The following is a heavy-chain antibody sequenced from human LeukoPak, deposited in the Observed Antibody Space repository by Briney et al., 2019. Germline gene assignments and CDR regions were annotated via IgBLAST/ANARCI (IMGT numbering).Heavy chain of an antibody. Sequence: AGGSQGLSCAASGYTFTNWWMNWVRQAPGKGLEWVANINEDGSQKYYADSVKGRFTISRDNAKNSVHLQMNSLRAEDTAFYYCVPRDEDWGQGILVTVSS. J-gene: IGHJ4*02. V-gene: IGHV3-7*01. CDR2: INEDGSQK. CDR1: GYTFTNWW. CDR3: VPRDED.